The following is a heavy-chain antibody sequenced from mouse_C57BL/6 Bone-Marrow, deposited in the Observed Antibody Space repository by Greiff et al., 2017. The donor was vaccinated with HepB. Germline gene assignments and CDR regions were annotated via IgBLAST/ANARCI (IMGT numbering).Heavy chain of an antibody. D-gene: IGHD1-1*01. CDR1: GFTFSDYG. V-gene: IGHV5-17*01. CDR2: ISSVSSTI. J-gene: IGHJ1*03. CDR3: ARRDYGSPYWYFDV. Sequence: EVQLVESGGGLVKPGGSLKLSCAASGFTFSDYGMHWVRQAPEKGLEWVAYISSVSSTIYYADTVKGRFTISRDNAKNTLFLQMTSLRSEDTAMYYCARRDYGSPYWYFDVWGTGTTVTVSS.